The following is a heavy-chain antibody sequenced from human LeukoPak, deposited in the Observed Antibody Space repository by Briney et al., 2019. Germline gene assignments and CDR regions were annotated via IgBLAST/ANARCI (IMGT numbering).Heavy chain of an antibody. V-gene: IGHV3-21*01. Sequence: GGSLRLSCAASGSTFSSYSMNWVRQAPGKGLEWVASIDGRSSYIYYADSMKGRFSISRDNAKDSLYLQMNNLRAGDTAMYYCARLRYCGSDCPPRASDIWGQGTMVTVSS. J-gene: IGHJ3*02. CDR1: GSTFSSYS. CDR2: IDGRSSYI. D-gene: IGHD2-21*02. CDR3: ARLRYCGSDCPPRASDI.